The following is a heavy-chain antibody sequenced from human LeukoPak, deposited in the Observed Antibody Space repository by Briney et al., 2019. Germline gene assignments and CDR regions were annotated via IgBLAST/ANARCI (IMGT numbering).Heavy chain of an antibody. CDR3: ARDEDSAYGSGSYLS. D-gene: IGHD3-10*01. J-gene: IGHJ5*02. Sequence: SETLSLTCAVYGGSFSGYYWSWIRQPPGKGLEWIGYLYYSGSTNYNPSLTSLVTLSVDTSKNQFSLKLSSVTAADTAVYYCARDEDSAYGSGSYLSWGQGTLVSVSS. CDR1: GGSFSGYY. CDR2: LYYSGST. V-gene: IGHV4-59*01.